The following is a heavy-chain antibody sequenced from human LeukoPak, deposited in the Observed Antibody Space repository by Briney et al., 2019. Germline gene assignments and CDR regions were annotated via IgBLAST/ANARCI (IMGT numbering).Heavy chain of an antibody. CDR2: IWYDGTNK. J-gene: IGHJ6*02. V-gene: IGHV3-30*19. CDR3: ARDVHDYGDYGRHYYYGMDV. D-gene: IGHD4-17*01. Sequence: GGSLRLSCAASGFTFSNWGMHWVRQAPGKGLEWVAVIWYDGTNKYYADSVKGRFTISRDNSKNTLYLQMNSLRAEDTAVYYCARDVHDYGDYGRHYYYGMDVWGQGTTVTVSS. CDR1: GFTFSNWG.